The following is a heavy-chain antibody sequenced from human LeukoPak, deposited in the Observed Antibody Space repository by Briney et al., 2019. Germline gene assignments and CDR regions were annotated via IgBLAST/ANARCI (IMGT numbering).Heavy chain of an antibody. V-gene: IGHV3-21*01. Sequence: GRSLRLSCAASGFTFSSYSMNWVRQAPGKGLEWVSSISSSSSYIYYADSVKGRFTISRDNAKNSLYLQMNSLRAEDTAVYYCARVTVVVAATRTFDYWGQGTLVTVSS. CDR1: GFTFSSYS. CDR3: ARVTVVVAATRTFDY. J-gene: IGHJ4*02. CDR2: ISSSSSYI. D-gene: IGHD2-15*01.